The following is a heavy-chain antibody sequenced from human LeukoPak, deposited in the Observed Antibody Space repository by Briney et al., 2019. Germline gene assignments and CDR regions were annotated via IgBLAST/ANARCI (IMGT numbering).Heavy chain of an antibody. J-gene: IGHJ4*02. CDR1: GGSFSGYY. Sequence: SETLSLTCAVYGGSFSGYYWSWIRQPPGKGLEWIGEINHSGSTNYNPSLKSRVTISVDTSKNQFSLKLSSVTAADTAVYYCAKPSNYYGSATDAFDFWGQGTLVTVSS. D-gene: IGHD3-10*01. CDR3: AKPSNYYGSATDAFDF. CDR2: INHSGST. V-gene: IGHV4-34*01.